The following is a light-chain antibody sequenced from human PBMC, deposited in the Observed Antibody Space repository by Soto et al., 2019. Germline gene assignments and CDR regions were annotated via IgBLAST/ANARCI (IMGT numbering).Light chain of an antibody. J-gene: IGKJ2*01. CDR3: QQFVNLPYT. Sequence: DIQMTQSPSSLSASVGDRVIITCQASQDISNYLNWYQQKPGKAPELLIYHASNLETGVPSRFSGSGSGTDFTFTISSLQPDDFATYYCQQFVNLPYTFGQGTKLDIK. CDR2: HAS. V-gene: IGKV1-33*01. CDR1: QDISNY.